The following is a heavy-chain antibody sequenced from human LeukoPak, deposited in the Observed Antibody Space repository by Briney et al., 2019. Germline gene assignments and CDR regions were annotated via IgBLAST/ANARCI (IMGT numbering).Heavy chain of an antibody. Sequence: GGSLRLSCAASGFTVSTNYMNWVRQAPGKGLEWVSVIYSGGSTYYADSVKGRFTISRDNSKSTVYLQMNSLRAEDTAVYYCARDVSHFEYWGQGTLVTVSS. CDR3: ARDVSHFEY. V-gene: IGHV3-66*01. D-gene: IGHD5/OR15-5a*01. CDR1: GFTVSTNY. J-gene: IGHJ4*02. CDR2: IYSGGST.